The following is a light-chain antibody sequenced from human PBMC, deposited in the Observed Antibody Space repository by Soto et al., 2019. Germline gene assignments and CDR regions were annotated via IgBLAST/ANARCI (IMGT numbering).Light chain of an antibody. J-gene: IGKJ1*01. CDR2: GAS. Sequence: EIVMTQSPAPLSVSPGERATLSCRASQSVSSNLAWYQQKPGQAPRLIIYGASTRATGIPARFSGSGSGTEFTLTISSLQSEDVAVYYCQQYNNWPWTFGQGTKVDIK. CDR1: QSVSSN. V-gene: IGKV3-15*01. CDR3: QQYNNWPWT.